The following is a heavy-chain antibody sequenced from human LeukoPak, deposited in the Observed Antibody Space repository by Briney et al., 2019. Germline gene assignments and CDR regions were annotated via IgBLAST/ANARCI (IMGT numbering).Heavy chain of an antibody. CDR3: ASNWDVTTVTPRVDY. V-gene: IGHV1-69*02. J-gene: IGHJ4*02. CDR1: GYTFTGYY. CDR2: IIPILGIA. Sequence: ASVKVSCKASGYTFTGYYMHWVRQAPGQGLEWMGRIIPILGIANYAQKFQGRVTITADKSTSTAYMELSSLRSEDTAVYYCASNWDVTTVTPRVDYWGQGTLVTVSS. D-gene: IGHD4-17*01.